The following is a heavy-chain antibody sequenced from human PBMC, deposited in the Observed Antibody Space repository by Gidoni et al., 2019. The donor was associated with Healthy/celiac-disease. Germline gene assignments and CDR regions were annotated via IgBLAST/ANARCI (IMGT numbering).Heavy chain of an antibody. J-gene: IGHJ4*02. CDR3: AKGGFLGGGTTTLYYFDY. V-gene: IGHV3-23*01. CDR1: GFTFSSYA. CDR2: ISGSGGST. Sequence: EVQLLESGGGLVQPGGSLRLSCAASGFTFSSYAMSWVRQAPGKGVVWVSAISGSGGSTYYADSVKGRFTISRDNSKNTLYLQMNSLRAEDTAVYYCAKGGFLGGGTTTLYYFDYWGQGTLVTVSS. D-gene: IGHD2-15*01.